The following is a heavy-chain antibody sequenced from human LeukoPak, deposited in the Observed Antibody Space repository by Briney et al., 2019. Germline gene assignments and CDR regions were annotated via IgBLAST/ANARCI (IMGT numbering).Heavy chain of an antibody. D-gene: IGHD1-14*01. J-gene: IGHJ6*02. CDR1: GFTFSSYW. Sequence: PGGSLRLSCAASGFTFSSYWMHWVRQAPGKGLVWVSRINSDGSSTSYADSVKGRFTISRDNAKNTLYLQMNSLRAEDTAVYYCARGLRNQLVYYYYGMDVWGQGTTVTVSS. CDR3: ARGLRNQLVYYYYGMDV. CDR2: INSDGSST. V-gene: IGHV3-74*01.